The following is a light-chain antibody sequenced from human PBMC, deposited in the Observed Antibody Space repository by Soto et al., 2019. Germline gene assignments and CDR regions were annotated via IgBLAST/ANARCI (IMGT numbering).Light chain of an antibody. V-gene: IGLV1-44*01. CDR1: SSNIGSNT. Sequence: QSVLTQPPSASGTPGQRVTISCSGSSSNIGSNTVHWYQQLPGTAPKLMIYEVTNRPSGVSNRFSGSKSGNTASLTISGLQAEDEADYYCSSYTSRSTLVFGTGTKVTVL. CDR2: EVT. CDR3: SSYTSRSTLV. J-gene: IGLJ1*01.